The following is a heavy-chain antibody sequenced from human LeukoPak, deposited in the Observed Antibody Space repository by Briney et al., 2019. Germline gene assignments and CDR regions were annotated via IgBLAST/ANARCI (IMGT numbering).Heavy chain of an antibody. CDR2: IYYSGST. V-gene: IGHV4-39*01. J-gene: IGHJ3*02. D-gene: IGHD3-9*01. CDR1: GGSISSSSYY. CDR3: ARQIREEIRYPDAFDI. Sequence: PSETLSLTCTVSGGSISSSSYYWGWIRQPPGKGLEWIGSIYYSGSTYYNPSLKSRVTISVDTSKNQFSLKLSSVTAADTAVYYCARQIREEIRYPDAFDIWGQGTMVTVSS.